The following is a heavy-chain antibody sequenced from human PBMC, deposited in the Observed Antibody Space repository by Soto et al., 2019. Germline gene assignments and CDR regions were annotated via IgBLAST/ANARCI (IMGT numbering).Heavy chain of an antibody. D-gene: IGHD3-9*01. J-gene: IGHJ4*03. CDR2: IFVSSTTI. CDR3: ARDKDWAFDY. V-gene: IGHV3-48*04. Sequence: GGSLRLSCVASGFTFSSYSMVWVRQAPGKGLEWISYIFVSSTTIYYADSVKGRFTVSRDNAQKSLFLVMNSLRAEDTAVYYCARDKDWAFDYWGQGTTVTVSS. CDR1: GFTFSSYS.